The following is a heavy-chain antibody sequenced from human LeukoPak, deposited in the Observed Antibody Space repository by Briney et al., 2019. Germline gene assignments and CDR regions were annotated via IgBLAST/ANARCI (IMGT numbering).Heavy chain of an antibody. V-gene: IGHV1-24*01. J-gene: IGHJ3*02. CDR3: ATAIPSIFGVVPYWGAFDI. CDR2: FDPEGGET. Sequence: GASVKVSCKVSGYTLTELSMHWVRQAPGKGLEWMGGFDPEGGETIYAQKFQGRVTMTEDTSTDTAYMELSSLRSEDTAVYYCATAIPSIFGVVPYWGAFDIWGQGTMVTVSS. D-gene: IGHD3-3*01. CDR1: GYTLTELS.